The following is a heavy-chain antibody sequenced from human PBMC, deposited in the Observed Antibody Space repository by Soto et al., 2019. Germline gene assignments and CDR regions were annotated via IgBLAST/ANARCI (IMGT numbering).Heavy chain of an antibody. CDR3: ARDKDWAFDY. Sequence: GSLRLSCVASGFTFSSYCIVWVRQAPGKGLEWVSYIFATGATTYYADSVKGRFTVSRDNAQNSVFLLLNSLRAEDTAIYYCARDKDWAFDYWGQGTLLTVSS. CDR2: IFATGATT. CDR1: GFTFSSYC. V-gene: IGHV3-48*03. J-gene: IGHJ4*02. D-gene: IGHD3-9*01.